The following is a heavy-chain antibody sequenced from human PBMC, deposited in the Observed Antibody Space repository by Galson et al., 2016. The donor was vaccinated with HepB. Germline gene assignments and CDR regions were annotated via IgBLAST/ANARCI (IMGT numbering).Heavy chain of an antibody. CDR2: ISWNSGNT. CDR3: AKAAQYCSSSSCRNWFDP. Sequence: SLRLSCAASGFTFGDYAMHWVRQAPGKGLEWVSGISWNSGNTGYADSVKGRLTISRDNPKNSLYLQMNSLRAEDTALYYCAKAAQYCSSSSCRNWFDPWGQGTLVTVSS. CDR1: GFTFGDYA. J-gene: IGHJ5*02. V-gene: IGHV3-9*01. D-gene: IGHD2-2*01.